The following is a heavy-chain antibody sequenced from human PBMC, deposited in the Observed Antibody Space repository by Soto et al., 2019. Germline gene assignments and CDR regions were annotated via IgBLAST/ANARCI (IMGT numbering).Heavy chain of an antibody. V-gene: IGHV4-4*02. CDR1: GGSISSSNW. CDR2: IYHSEST. D-gene: IGHD3-22*01. J-gene: IGHJ4*02. Sequence: PSETLSLTCAVSGGSISSSNWWSWVRQPPGKGLEWIGKIYHSESTNFNPSLKSRVTMSIDKSKNQFSLKLVSVTAADTAIYYCAGGYDSRSPFDYWGQGTLVTVSS. CDR3: AGGYDSRSPFDY.